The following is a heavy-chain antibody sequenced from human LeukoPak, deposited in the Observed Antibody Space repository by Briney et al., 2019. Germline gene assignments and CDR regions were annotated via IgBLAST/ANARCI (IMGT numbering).Heavy chain of an antibody. V-gene: IGHV4-61*02. CDR3: ARGVVGYSSPGFDY. Sequence: TSETLSLTCTVSGGSISSGSYYWSWIRQPAGKGLEWIGRIYTSGSTNYNPSLKSRVTISVDTSKNQFSLKLSSVTAADTAVYYCARGVVGYSSPGFDYWGQGTLVTVSS. J-gene: IGHJ4*02. CDR2: IYTSGST. CDR1: GGSISSGSYY. D-gene: IGHD6-13*01.